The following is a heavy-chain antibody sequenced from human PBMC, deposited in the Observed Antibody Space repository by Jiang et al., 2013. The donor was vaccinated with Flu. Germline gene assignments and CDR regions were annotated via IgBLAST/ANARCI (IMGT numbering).Heavy chain of an antibody. CDR2: IIPILGIA. V-gene: IGHV1-69*04. CDR1: GGTFSSYA. J-gene: IGHJ4*02. CDR3: ARDRQAVAATPFDY. D-gene: IGHD2-15*01. Sequence: GAEVKKPGSSVKVSCKASGGTFSSYAISWVRQAPGQGLEWMGRIIPILGIANYAQKFQGRVTITADKSTSTAYMELSSLRSEDTAVYYCARDRQAVAATPFDYWAREPWSPSPQ.